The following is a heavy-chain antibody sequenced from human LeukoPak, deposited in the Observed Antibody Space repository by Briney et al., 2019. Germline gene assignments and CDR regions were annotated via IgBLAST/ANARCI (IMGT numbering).Heavy chain of an antibody. CDR2: IYYSGST. Sequence: SETLSLTCTVSGGSISSYYWSWIRQPPGKGLEWIGYIYYSGSTNYNPSLKSRVTTSVDTSKNQFSLKLSSVTAADTAVYYCAGGRASNIVVVPAAIFDYWGQGTLVTVSS. J-gene: IGHJ4*02. V-gene: IGHV4-59*08. CDR1: GGSISSYY. D-gene: IGHD2-2*01. CDR3: AGGRASNIVVVPAAIFDY.